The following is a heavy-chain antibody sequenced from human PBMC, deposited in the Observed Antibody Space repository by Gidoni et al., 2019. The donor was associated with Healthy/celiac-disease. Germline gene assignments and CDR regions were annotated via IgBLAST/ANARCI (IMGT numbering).Heavy chain of an antibody. CDR1: GGTFRSYA. CDR2: IIPIFCTA. J-gene: IGHJ6*02. D-gene: IGHD3-3*01. CDR3: ARDHYDFWSGYRNYYYGMDV. Sequence: QVQLVQYGAEVKKPGSSVKVSCTASGGTFRSYAISRGRQAPGQGRDWMGGIIPIFCTANYAQKFQGRVTITADESTSTAYMELSSLRSEDTAVYYCARDHYDFWSGYRNYYYGMDVWGQGTTVTVSS. V-gene: IGHV1-69*01.